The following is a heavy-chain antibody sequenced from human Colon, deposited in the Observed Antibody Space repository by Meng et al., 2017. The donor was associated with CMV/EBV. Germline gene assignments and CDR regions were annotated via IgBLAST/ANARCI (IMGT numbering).Heavy chain of an antibody. Sequence: GSLRLSCTVSGGSISHNSYNWMWIRQPPGKGLEWIGYISYSGNTNYNPSLTSRVTISVDTSKNQFSLKMRSVTAADTAMYYCTRFGRGVAAAFFDIWGQGALVTVSS. V-gene: IGHV4-61*01. CDR3: TRFGRGVAAAFFDI. CDR2: ISYSGNT. D-gene: IGHD6-13*01. CDR1: GGSISHNSYN. J-gene: IGHJ4*02.